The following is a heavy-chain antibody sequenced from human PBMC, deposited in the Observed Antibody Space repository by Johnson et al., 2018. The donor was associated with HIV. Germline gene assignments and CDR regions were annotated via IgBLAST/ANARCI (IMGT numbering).Heavy chain of an antibody. Sequence: VQLVESGGGLVQPGGSLRLSCAASGFSVSSYWMHWVRQAPGKGLVWVSRINSDGSTTSYADSVKGRFTISRDNAKNTLYLQMNRLRAEDTAVYYCALSGGAAAYDAFDIWGQGTMVTVSS. J-gene: IGHJ3*02. CDR3: ALSGGAAAYDAFDI. D-gene: IGHD6-13*01. CDR1: GFSVSSYW. CDR2: INSDGSTT. V-gene: IGHV3-74*02.